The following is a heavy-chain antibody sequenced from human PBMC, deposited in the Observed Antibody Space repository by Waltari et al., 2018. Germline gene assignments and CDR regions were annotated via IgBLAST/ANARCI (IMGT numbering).Heavy chain of an antibody. J-gene: IGHJ6*03. CDR1: SGSLTGYH. V-gene: IGHV4-34*01. Sequence: QVHLQQWGAGLLKPSETLSLTCGVYSGSLTGYHWNWIRQAPGKGLEWIGDINHSGNTDYNPSLESRVTISADTSKNQFSLHLTSVTAVDTAVYYCARGHPFTIVSPRYYYYYYMDVWDKGTAVTVSS. CDR3: ARGHPFTIVSPRYYYYYYMDV. D-gene: IGHD3-9*01. CDR2: INHSGNT.